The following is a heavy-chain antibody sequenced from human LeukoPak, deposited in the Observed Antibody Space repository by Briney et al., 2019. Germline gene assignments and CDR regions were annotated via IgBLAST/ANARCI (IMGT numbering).Heavy chain of an antibody. CDR1: GFTFGNYG. V-gene: IGHV3-20*04. J-gene: IGHJ3*02. CDR3: ARITMVRGARDAFDI. CDR2: INWNGGST. D-gene: IGHD3-10*01. Sequence: GGSLRLSCAASGFTFGNYGMSWVRQAPGKGLEWVSGINWNGGSTGYADSVEGRFTISRDNAKNSQYLQMNSLRVEDTAVYYCARITMVRGARDAFDIWGQGTMVTVSS.